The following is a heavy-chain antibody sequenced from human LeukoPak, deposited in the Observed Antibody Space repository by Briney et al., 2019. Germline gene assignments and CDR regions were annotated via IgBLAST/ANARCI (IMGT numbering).Heavy chain of an antibody. CDR2: FYNGGST. J-gene: IGHJ4*02. CDR3: AESHFWTGYPSDY. Sequence: PSETLSLTCTVSGGSISNNYWNWIRQSPGKGLEWIGNFYNGGSTNYSPSLKSRVTISVDTSRNQFFLKLNSVTAADTAVYYCAESHFWTGYPSDYWGQGILVTVSS. D-gene: IGHD3/OR15-3a*01. CDR1: GGSISNNY. V-gene: IGHV4-59*01.